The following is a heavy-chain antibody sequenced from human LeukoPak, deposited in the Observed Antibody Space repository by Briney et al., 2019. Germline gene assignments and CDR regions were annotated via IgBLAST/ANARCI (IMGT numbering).Heavy chain of an antibody. J-gene: IGHJ6*03. CDR2: IIPIFGTA. CDR3: AYTAMVTTYYYYYMDV. V-gene: IGHV1-69*05. Sequence: SSVKVSCKASGGTFSSYAISWVRRAPGQGLEWMGRIIPIFGTANYAQKFQGRVTITTDESTSTAYMELSSLRSEDTAVYYCAYTAMVTTYYYYYMDVWGKGTTVTVSS. D-gene: IGHD5-18*01. CDR1: GGTFSSYA.